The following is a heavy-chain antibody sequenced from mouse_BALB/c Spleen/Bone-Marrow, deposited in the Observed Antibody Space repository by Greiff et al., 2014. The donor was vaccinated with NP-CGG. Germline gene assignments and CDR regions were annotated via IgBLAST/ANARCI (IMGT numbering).Heavy chain of an antibody. CDR1: GYTFTSYY. CDR3: TREGAY. J-gene: IGHJ3*01. CDR2: INHSNGYT. Sequence: QVQLQQPGAELVKPGASVKLSCKASGYTFTSYYVYWVKQRPGQGLEWIGEINHSNGYTNFNEKFKSKATLTVDKSSSTAYMQLSSLTSEDSAVYYCTREGAYWGQGTLVTVSA. V-gene: IGHV1S81*02.